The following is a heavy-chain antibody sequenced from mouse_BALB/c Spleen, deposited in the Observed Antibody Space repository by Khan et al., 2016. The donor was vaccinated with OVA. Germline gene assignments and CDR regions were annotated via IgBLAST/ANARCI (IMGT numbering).Heavy chain of an antibody. Sequence: QVQLKQSGPELVRPGVSVKISCKGSGYTFTEYAMYWVKQSHAKSLEWIGVISTYSGNTNYNQKFKGQVTMTVDKYSSTAYLERARSTSEDTAIYYCARNIYYGTGDYAMDYWGQGTSVTVSS. CDR3: ARNIYYGTGDYAMDY. CDR1: GYTFTEYA. J-gene: IGHJ4*01. CDR2: ISTYSGNT. V-gene: IGHV1S137*01. D-gene: IGHD2-1*01.